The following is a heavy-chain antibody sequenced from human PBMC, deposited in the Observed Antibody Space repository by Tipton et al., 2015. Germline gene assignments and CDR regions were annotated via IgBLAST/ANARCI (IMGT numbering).Heavy chain of an antibody. V-gene: IGHV3-48*02. CDR3: AGDTYSSGDYSSDS. J-gene: IGHJ4*02. D-gene: IGHD2-15*01. CDR1: GFIFSDYG. CDR2: IQSRSSTL. Sequence: SLRLSCVASGFIFSDYGMNWVRQAPGKGLEWVSYIQSRSSTLYYADSVKGRFTISRDNAKNSLYLQMNSLRDEDTAVYYCAGDTYSSGDYSSDSWGQGTLVTVSS.